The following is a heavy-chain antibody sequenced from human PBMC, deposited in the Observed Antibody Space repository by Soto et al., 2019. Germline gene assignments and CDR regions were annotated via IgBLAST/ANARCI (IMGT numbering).Heavy chain of an antibody. D-gene: IGHD4-17*01. CDR3: SRGDATKIVVTTYYGMDV. Sequence: QVQLVQSGAEVKKPGSSVRVSCKASGGTLRNYGISWVRQAPGQGLEWMGGIIPVFGTANYAQKLQGRVTITADESTSTVYIDVTSLRSEDTAVYYCSRGDATKIVVTTYYGMDVWGQGTTVTVSS. J-gene: IGHJ6*02. CDR1: GGTLRNYG. V-gene: IGHV1-69*12. CDR2: IIPVFGTA.